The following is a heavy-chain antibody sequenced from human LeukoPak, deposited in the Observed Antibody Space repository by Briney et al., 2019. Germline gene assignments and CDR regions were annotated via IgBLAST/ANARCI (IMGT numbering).Heavy chain of an antibody. D-gene: IGHD4-17*01. Sequence: ASVNVSCKASGYTFTGYYMHWVRQAPGQGLEWMGWINPNSGGTNYAQKFQGRVTMTRDTSISTAYMELSRLRSDDTAVYYCARDRGSLFHSGLYGDYKDDYWGQGTLVTVSS. CDR2: INPNSGGT. J-gene: IGHJ4*02. CDR3: ARDRGSLFHSGLYGDYKDDY. V-gene: IGHV1-2*02. CDR1: GYTFTGYY.